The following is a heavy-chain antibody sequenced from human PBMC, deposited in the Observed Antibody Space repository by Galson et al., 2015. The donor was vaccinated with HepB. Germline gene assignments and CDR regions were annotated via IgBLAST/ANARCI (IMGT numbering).Heavy chain of an antibody. Sequence: PALVKPTQTLTLTCAFSGFSLSTSGVGVGWIRQPPGKALEWLALIYWNDDKRYSPSLKGRLTITKDTSKNQVVLTMTNMDPVDTATYYCAHSSYSGSSKDQAPFDYWGQGTLVTVSS. CDR3: AHSSYSGSSKDQAPFDY. D-gene: IGHD1-26*01. V-gene: IGHV2-5*01. CDR2: IYWNDDK. CDR1: GFSLSTSGVG. J-gene: IGHJ4*02.